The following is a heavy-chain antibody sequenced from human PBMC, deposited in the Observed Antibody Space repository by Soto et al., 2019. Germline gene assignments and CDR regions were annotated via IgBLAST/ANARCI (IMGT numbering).Heavy chain of an antibody. CDR2: ISYDGSNK. V-gene: IGHV3-30*18. CDR3: AKEASGSYVDY. CDR1: GFTFSSYG. Sequence: PVGSLRLSCAASGFTFSSYGMHWVRQAPGKGLEWVAVISYDGSNKYYADSVKGRFTISRDNSKNTLYLQMNSLRAEDTAVYYCAKEASGSYVDYWGQGTLVTVSS. J-gene: IGHJ4*02. D-gene: IGHD1-26*01.